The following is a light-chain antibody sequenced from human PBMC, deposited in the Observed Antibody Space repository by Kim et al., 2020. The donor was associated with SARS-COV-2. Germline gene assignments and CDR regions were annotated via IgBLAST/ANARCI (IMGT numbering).Light chain of an antibody. V-gene: IGKV1-27*01. CDR1: QGISNY. CDR3: QKYNSAPLT. CDR2: AAS. J-gene: IGKJ4*01. Sequence: IQMTQSPSSLSASVGDRVTITCRASQGISNYLAWYQQQPGQVPKLLIHAASTLRAGVPSRFSGSRSGTDFTLTISSLQPEDVATYYCQKYNSAPLTFGGGTKVDIK.